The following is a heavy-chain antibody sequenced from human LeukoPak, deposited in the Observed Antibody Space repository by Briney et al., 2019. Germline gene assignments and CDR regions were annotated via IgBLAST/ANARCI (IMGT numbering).Heavy chain of an antibody. D-gene: IGHD7-27*01. Sequence: SETLSLTCPVSGGSISSYYWSWIRQPPCKGLAWIGYIYYSGSTNYNPSLKSRVTISVDKSKNQFSLKLSSVTAADTAVYYCARDLTGDTGFDPWGQGTLVSVSS. CDR1: GGSISSYY. CDR3: ARDLTGDTGFDP. CDR2: IYYSGST. V-gene: IGHV4-59*01. J-gene: IGHJ5*02.